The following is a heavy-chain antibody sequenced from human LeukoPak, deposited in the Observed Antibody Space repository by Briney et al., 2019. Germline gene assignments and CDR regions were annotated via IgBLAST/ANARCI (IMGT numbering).Heavy chain of an antibody. CDR2: ISAYNGNT. J-gene: IGHJ4*02. CDR1: GYTFTSYG. CDR3: ARDRAYGDYVTQWVDY. Sequence: ASVEASCKASGYTFTSYGISWVRQAPGQGLEWMGWISAYNGNTNYAQKLQGRVTMTTDTSTSTAYMELRSLRSDDTAVYYCARDRAYGDYVTQWVDYWGQGTLVTVSS. V-gene: IGHV1-18*01. D-gene: IGHD4-17*01.